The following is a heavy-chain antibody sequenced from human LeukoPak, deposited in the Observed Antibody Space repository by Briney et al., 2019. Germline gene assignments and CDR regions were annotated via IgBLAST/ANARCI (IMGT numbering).Heavy chain of an antibody. CDR1: GASVSNYY. CDR3: TRVGYIDEGIDY. V-gene: IGHV3-7*04. J-gene: IGHJ4*02. D-gene: IGHD5-24*01. CDR2: IKQDGSKK. Sequence: ETLSLTCTVSGASVSNYYWSWIRQPPGKGLEWVANIKQDGSKKSYVDSVKGRFTISRDNAKNSLYLQMNSLRAEDTAIYYCTRVGYIDEGIDYWGQGTLVTVSS.